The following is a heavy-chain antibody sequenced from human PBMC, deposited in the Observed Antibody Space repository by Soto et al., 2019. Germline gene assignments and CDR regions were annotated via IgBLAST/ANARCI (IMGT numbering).Heavy chain of an antibody. V-gene: IGHV4-34*01. J-gene: IGHJ6*02. Sequence: QVQLQQWGAGLLKPSETLSLTCAVYGGSFSGYYWSWIRQPPGKGLEWIGEINHSGRTNYNPSLKSRVTISVDTSKNQFSLKLSSVTAADTAVYYCARAPGFCSSTSCSLYYYYGMDVWGQGTTVTVSS. CDR3: ARAPGFCSSTSCSLYYYYGMDV. D-gene: IGHD2-2*01. CDR1: GGSFSGYY. CDR2: INHSGRT.